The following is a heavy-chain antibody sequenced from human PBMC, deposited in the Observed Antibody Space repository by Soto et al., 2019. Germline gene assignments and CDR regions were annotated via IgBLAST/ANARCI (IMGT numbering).Heavy chain of an antibody. CDR1: GFSLSTSGVG. J-gene: IGHJ4*02. D-gene: IGHD2-21*02. CDR3: AHICGGDCPVDY. CDR2: IYWDDDK. Sequence: QITLKESGPTLVKPTQTLTLTCTFSGFSLSTSGVGVGWIRQPPGKALEWLALIYWDDDKRYSPSLKSRLTITKDTSKNQVVLTLTNMDPVDTATYYCAHICGGDCPVDYWGQGTLVTVSS. V-gene: IGHV2-5*02.